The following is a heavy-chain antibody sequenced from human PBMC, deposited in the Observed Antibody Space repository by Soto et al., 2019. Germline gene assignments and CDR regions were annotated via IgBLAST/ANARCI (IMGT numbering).Heavy chain of an antibody. Sequence: QVQLQESGPGLVKPSGTLSITYAVSSDSISSSNWWSWVRQPPGKGLEWIGEIYHSGSTNYNPSLKSRVTISVDKSKNQFSLKLSSVTAADTAVYYCASRPRYSGYDFRDWGQGTLVTVSS. CDR2: IYHSGST. CDR1: SDSISSSNW. J-gene: IGHJ4*02. D-gene: IGHD5-12*01. CDR3: ASRPRYSGYDFRD. V-gene: IGHV4-4*02.